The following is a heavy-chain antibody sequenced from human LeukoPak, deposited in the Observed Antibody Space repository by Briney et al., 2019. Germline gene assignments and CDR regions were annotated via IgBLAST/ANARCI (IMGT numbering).Heavy chain of an antibody. CDR2: IWYDGSNK. Sequence: QPGGSLRLSCAAPGFTFSSYGMHWVRQAPGKGLEWVAVIWYDGSNKYYADSVKGRFTISRDNSKNTLYLQMNSLRAEDTAVYYCARQQLVQWLDAFDIWGQGTMVTVSS. CDR1: GFTFSSYG. J-gene: IGHJ3*02. D-gene: IGHD6-13*01. CDR3: ARQQLVQWLDAFDI. V-gene: IGHV3-33*01.